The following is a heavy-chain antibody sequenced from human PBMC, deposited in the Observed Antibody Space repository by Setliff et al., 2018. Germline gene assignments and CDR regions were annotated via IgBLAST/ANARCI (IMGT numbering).Heavy chain of an antibody. CDR1: GFTFSDYY. D-gene: IGHD3-22*01. V-gene: IGHV3-11*04. CDR2: IDTTSTII. J-gene: IGHJ3*02. CDR3: VRDDADNYDAFDN. Sequence: GSLRLSCAASGFTFSDYYMTWIRQAPGRGLEWVAYIDTTSTIIYYADSVKGRFTVSRDDANHSLYLQMNSLRADDTGVYYCVRDDADNYDAFDNWGQGTLVTVSS.